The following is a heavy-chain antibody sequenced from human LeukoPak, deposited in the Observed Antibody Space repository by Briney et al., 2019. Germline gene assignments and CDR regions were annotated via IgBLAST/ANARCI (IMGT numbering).Heavy chain of an antibody. D-gene: IGHD4-17*01. CDR1: GYTFRSYF. CDR2: INPSGGST. V-gene: IGHV1-46*01. Sequence: GASVKVSCKASGYTFRSYFLHWVRQAPGQGLEWMGIINPSGGSTTYAQKFQGRVTMTRDTSTSTAYMEVSSLRSEDTAVYYCARGYGDFDYWGQGTLVTVSS. CDR3: ARGYGDFDY. J-gene: IGHJ4*02.